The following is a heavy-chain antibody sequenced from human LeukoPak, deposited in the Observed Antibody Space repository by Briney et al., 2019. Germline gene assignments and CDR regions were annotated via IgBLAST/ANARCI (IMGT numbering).Heavy chain of an antibody. CDR1: GYTFRSHR. V-gene: IGHV3-23*01. CDR2: INGAGENT. CDR3: AKVSVCYGCYIAY. Sequence: GGSLRLSCAASGYTFRSHRLTEVRQAPGKGLEGVRTINGAGENTYYAATVKRWFTISRDNSKNTICRQMHRLTAEDTAIYYCAKVSVCYGCYIAYWGQGTLVTVS. J-gene: IGHJ4*02. D-gene: IGHD3-16*01.